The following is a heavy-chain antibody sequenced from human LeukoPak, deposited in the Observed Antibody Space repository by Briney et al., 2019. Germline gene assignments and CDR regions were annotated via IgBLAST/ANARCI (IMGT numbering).Heavy chain of an antibody. Sequence: SETLSLTCAAYGGSFSGYYWSWIRQPPGKGLEWIGEINPSGSTNYNPSLKSRVTISADTTKNQFSLKLSSMTAADTAAYYCARGRYCSSTSCYAGLVDTAMVYHDYWGQGTLVTVSS. CDR1: GGSFSGYY. J-gene: IGHJ4*02. V-gene: IGHV4-34*01. CDR2: INPSGST. CDR3: ARGRYCSSTSCYAGLVDTAMVYHDY. D-gene: IGHD2-2*01.